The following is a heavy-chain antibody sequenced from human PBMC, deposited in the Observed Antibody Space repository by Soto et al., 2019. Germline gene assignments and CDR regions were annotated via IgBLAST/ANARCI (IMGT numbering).Heavy chain of an antibody. Sequence: EVQLVESGGGLVQPXXSLRLSCAASGFTFSDYAMHWVRQAPGKGLEYVSGISSDGSGTYYGNSMKGRFTISRDNSKNTLYLRMGSLRAEDMAVYYCARGGLATTNPTDYWGQGTLVTVSS. CDR2: ISSDGSGT. J-gene: IGHJ4*02. CDR3: ARGGLATTNPTDY. D-gene: IGHD5-12*01. CDR1: GFTFSDYA. V-gene: IGHV3-64*01.